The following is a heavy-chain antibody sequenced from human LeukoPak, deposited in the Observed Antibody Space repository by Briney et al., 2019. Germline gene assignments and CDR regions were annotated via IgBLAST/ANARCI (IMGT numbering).Heavy chain of an antibody. J-gene: IGHJ4*02. D-gene: IGHD1-26*01. CDR2: IYYTGST. Sequence: SETLSLTCTVSGGSISSYYWSWIRQPPGKGLEWIGYIYYTGSTNYNPSLKSRVTISVDTSKNQFSLKLSSVTAADRAVYYCARHRGVGGSYPFDYWGQGTLVTVSS. CDR1: GGSISSYY. CDR3: ARHRGVGGSYPFDY. V-gene: IGHV4-59*08.